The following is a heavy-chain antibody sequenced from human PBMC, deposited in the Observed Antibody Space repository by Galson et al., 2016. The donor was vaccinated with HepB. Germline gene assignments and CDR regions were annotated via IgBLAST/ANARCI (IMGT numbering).Heavy chain of an antibody. CDR1: GGSISDGY. J-gene: IGHJ5*01. Sequence: SETLSLTCTLSGGSISDGYWSWIRQPPGQTLQWIGHIGYSGTTNYNPSLKNRATISFNHSNNHSSLKLNSVTPADTAGYYCAKDGPDYKSRLDPWGQGILVTVSS. CDR3: AKDGPDYKSRLDP. D-gene: IGHD4-11*01. CDR2: IGYSGTT. V-gene: IGHV4-59*01.